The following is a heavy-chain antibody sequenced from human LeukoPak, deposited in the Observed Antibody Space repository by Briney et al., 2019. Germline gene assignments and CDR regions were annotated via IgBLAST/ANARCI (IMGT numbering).Heavy chain of an antibody. CDR1: SGSISDRRYY. J-gene: IGHJ4*02. V-gene: IGHV4-39*01. CDR2: IYYSGST. Sequence: SETLSLTCTVSSGSISDRRYYWGWIRQPPGKGLEWIGSIYYSGSTYYNPSLNSRVTISVDTSKNQFSLKLSSATAADTAVYYCARLGWWDSWGQGTLVTVSS. CDR3: ARLGWWDS. D-gene: IGHD2-15*01.